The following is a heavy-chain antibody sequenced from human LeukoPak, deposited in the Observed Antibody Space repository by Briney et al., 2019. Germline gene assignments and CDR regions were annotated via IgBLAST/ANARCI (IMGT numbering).Heavy chain of an antibody. J-gene: IGHJ4*02. CDR2: IKSSENSA. V-gene: IGHV3-23*01. Sequence: PGGSLRLSCTASGFTFATYAMSWVRQPPGKGLEWVAAIKSSENSAYYVESVKGRFTISRDNSKNTLFLQMNSLRAEDTAVYYCAKVVGDFNFWGQGTPVTVSS. D-gene: IGHD4-17*01. CDR3: AKVVGDFNF. CDR1: GFTFATYA.